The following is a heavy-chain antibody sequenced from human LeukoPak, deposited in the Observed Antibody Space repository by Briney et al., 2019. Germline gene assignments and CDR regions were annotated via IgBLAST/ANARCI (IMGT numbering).Heavy chain of an antibody. D-gene: IGHD2-2*01. CDR1: GYTFTAYP. J-gene: IGHJ4*02. CDR3: ARGLYCSTTNCRLDY. Sequence: ASVKVSCKASGYTFTAYPLNWVRQAPGQGLEWMGWIHTNTGNPTYAQGLTGRLVFSLDASVCTAYLQISSLKAEDTAVYFCARGLYCSTTNCRLDYWGQGTLVTVSS. CDR2: IHTNTGNP. V-gene: IGHV7-4-1*02.